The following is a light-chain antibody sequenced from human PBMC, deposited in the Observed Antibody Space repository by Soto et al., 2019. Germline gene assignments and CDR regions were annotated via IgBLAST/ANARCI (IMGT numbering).Light chain of an antibody. CDR2: EVS. CDR1: SSDVGTYDL. J-gene: IGLJ3*02. CDR3: CSFAGSNSWV. V-gene: IGLV2-23*02. Sequence: QSALTQPASVSGSPGQSITISCTGTSSDVGTYDLVSWYQQHPGKAPKLMLYEVSQRPSGLSNRFSGSKSGNTASLTISGLQAEDEADYYCCSFAGSNSWVFGGGTKLTVL.